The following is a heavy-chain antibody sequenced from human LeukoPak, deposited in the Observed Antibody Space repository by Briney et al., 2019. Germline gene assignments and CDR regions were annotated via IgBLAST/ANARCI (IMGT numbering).Heavy chain of an antibody. J-gene: IGHJ4*02. CDR3: AKYNTAGIAAAGNTFDY. D-gene: IGHD6-13*01. CDR1: GFTFSSYA. CDR2: ISGSGGST. Sequence: PGGSLRLSCAASGFTFSSYAMSWVRQAPGKGLEWVSAISGSGGSTYYADSVKGRFTISRDNSKNTLYLQMNSLRAEDTAVYYCAKYNTAGIAAAGNTFDYWGQGTLVTVSS. V-gene: IGHV3-23*01.